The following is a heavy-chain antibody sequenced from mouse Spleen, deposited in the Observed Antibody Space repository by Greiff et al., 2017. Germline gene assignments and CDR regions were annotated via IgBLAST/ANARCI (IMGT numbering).Heavy chain of an antibody. Sequence: EVQRVESGGGLVKPGGSLKLSCAASGFTFSDYGMHWVRQAPEKGLEWVAYISSGSSTIYYADTVKGRFTISRDNAKNTLFLQMTSLRSEDTAMYYCAITTVVARAMDYWGQGTSVTVSS. V-gene: IGHV5-17*01. J-gene: IGHJ4*01. CDR3: AITTVVARAMDY. CDR1: GFTFSDYG. CDR2: ISSGSSTI. D-gene: IGHD1-1*01.